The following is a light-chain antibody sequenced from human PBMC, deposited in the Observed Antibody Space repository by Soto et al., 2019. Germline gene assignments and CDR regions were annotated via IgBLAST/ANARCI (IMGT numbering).Light chain of an antibody. J-gene: IGLJ2*01. CDR3: QTWGTGTHVV. CDR1: SGHTSYA. CDR2: LNSDGSH. V-gene: IGLV4-69*01. Sequence: QLALTQSPSASASLGASVKLTCTLSSGHTSYAIAWHQQQPEKGPRYLMKLNSDGSHKKGDGIPDRFSGSSSGAERYLTISSLQSEDEADYYCQTWGTGTHVVFGGGTKLTVL.